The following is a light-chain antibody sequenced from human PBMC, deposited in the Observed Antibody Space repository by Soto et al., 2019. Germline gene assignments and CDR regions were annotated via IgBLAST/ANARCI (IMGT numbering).Light chain of an antibody. CDR3: QAWDNSVI. CDR1: RLGGKY. V-gene: IGLV3-1*01. CDR2: EDN. J-gene: IGLJ2*01. Sequence: SYELTQPPSVSVSPGQTATMTCSGDRLGGKYVCWYQQKPGQSPVLVIYEDNKRPPGIPERFSGSNSGNTATLTISGTQPMDEADYYCQAWDNSVIFGGGTQLTVL.